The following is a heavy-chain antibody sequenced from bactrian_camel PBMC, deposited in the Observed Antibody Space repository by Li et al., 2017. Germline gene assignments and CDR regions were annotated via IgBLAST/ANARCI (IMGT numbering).Heavy chain of an antibody. CDR2: IDRDGTT. CDR3: AAERICRGTWYAKENFEY. V-gene: IGHV3S53*01. Sequence: HVQLVESGGGSVQAGGSLRLSCVASGHTDSIDSLITMGWFRQAPGKEREGVAVIDRDGTTAYADSMKGRFTISKDSAKKALYLQMNNLNPDDTAMYYCAAERICRGTWYAKENFEYWGQGTQVTVS. D-gene: IGHD6*01. CDR1: GHTDSIDSLIT. J-gene: IGHJ4*01.